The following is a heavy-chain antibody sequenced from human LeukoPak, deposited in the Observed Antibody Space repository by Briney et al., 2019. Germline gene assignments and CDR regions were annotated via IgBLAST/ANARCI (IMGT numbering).Heavy chain of an antibody. Sequence: SETLSLTCTVSGGSISSSSYCWGWIRQPPGKGLEWIGSIYYSGSTYYNPSLKSRVTISVDTSKNQFSLKLSSVTAADTAVYHCARDAKYYYGSRTFFFYEHWGQGTLLTVSS. CDR1: GGSISSSSYC. CDR3: ARDAKYYYGSRTFFFYEH. CDR2: IYYSGST. J-gene: IGHJ4*02. V-gene: IGHV4-39*07. D-gene: IGHD3-10*01.